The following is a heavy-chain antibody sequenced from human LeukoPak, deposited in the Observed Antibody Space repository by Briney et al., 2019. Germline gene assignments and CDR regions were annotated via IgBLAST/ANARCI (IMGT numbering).Heavy chain of an antibody. V-gene: IGHV4-59*01. CDR2: LHYSGST. CDR3: ARGGPDVEMATTIDY. Sequence: SETLSLTCTVSGGSISSYYWSWIRQPPGRGLEWIGYLHYSGSTNYNPSLKSRVTMSVDTSKNQSSLKVSSVTAADTAVYYCARGGPDVEMATTIDYWGQGTLVTASS. D-gene: IGHD5-24*01. J-gene: IGHJ4*02. CDR1: GGSISSYY.